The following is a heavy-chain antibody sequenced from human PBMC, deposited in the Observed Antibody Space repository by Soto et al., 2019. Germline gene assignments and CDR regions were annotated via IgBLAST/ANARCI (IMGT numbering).Heavy chain of an antibody. Sequence: GGSLRLSCAASGFTFGDYYMSWIRQAPGKGLEWVSYISGRTGYTGYADSVKGRFTISRDNAKNSLYLQMSSLRVEDTAVYYCARGGGAAADFDYWGQGTLVTVSS. CDR1: GFTFGDYY. V-gene: IGHV3-11*06. CDR3: ARGGGAAADFDY. CDR2: ISGRTGYT. D-gene: IGHD6-13*01. J-gene: IGHJ4*02.